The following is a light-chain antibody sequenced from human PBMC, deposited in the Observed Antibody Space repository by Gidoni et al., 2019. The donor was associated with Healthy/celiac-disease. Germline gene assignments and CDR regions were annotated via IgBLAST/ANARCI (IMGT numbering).Light chain of an antibody. CDR2: AAS. CDR3: QQSYSTPRT. J-gene: IGKJ4*01. Sequence: DIQMTQSPSSLSASVGDRVTITCRANHSISSYLNWYQQKPGQAPKLLIYAASSLKSGVPSRFSGSGSGTDFTLTISSLQPEDFATYYCQQSYSTPRTFGGGTKVEIK. V-gene: IGKV1-39*01. CDR1: HSISSY.